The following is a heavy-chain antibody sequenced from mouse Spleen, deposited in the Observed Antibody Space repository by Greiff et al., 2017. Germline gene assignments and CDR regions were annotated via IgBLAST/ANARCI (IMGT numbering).Heavy chain of an antibody. J-gene: IGHJ2*01. Sequence: QVQLQQPGTELVKPGASVKLSCKASGYTFTSYWMHWVKQRPGQGLEWIGNINPSNGGTNYNEKFKSKATLTVDKSSSTAYMQLKSLTSEDSAVYYCARAFITTVVAPFDYWGQGTTLTVSS. CDR1: GYTFTSYW. D-gene: IGHD1-1*01. CDR2: INPSNGGT. V-gene: IGHV1-53*01. CDR3: ARAFITTVVAPFDY.